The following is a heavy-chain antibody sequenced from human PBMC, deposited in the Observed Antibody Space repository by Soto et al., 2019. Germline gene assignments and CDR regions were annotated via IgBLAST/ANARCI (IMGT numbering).Heavy chain of an antibody. CDR1: GGSISSGGYY. CDR2: IYCSGST. Sequence: QVQLQESGPGLVKPSQTLSLTCTVSGGSISSGGYYWSWIRQHRGKGLEWMGYIYCSGSTYYNPSLKSRVPISVDTSKNQFSLKLSSVTAADTAVYYCARVHRVGYCSGGSCYWDWFDPWVQGTLVTVSS. CDR3: ARVHRVGYCSGGSCYWDWFDP. D-gene: IGHD2-15*01. J-gene: IGHJ5*02. V-gene: IGHV4-31*03.